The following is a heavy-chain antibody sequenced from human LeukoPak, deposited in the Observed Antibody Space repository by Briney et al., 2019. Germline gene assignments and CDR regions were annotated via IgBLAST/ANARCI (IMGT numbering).Heavy chain of an antibody. J-gene: IGHJ4*02. CDR2: INTNTGNP. CDR1: GYTFTSYG. Sequence: ASVKVSCKASGYTFTSYGISWVRQAPGQGLEWMGWINTNTGNPTYAQGFTGRFVFSLDTSVSTAYLQISSLKAEDTAMYYCARGGDGSAMFFGYWGQGTLVTVSS. CDR3: ARGGDGSAMFFGY. D-gene: IGHD3-10*01. V-gene: IGHV7-4-1*02.